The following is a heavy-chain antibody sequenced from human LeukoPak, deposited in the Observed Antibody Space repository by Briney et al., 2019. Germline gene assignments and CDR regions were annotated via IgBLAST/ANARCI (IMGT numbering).Heavy chain of an antibody. V-gene: IGHV4-39*07. CDR3: ARIYDFWSGYYDY. CDR1: GDSISSSSYY. CDR2: IFYSGST. Sequence: PSETLSLTCTVSGDSISSSSYYWGWIRQPPGKGLEWIGSIFYSGSTHYNPSLKSRVTISVDTSKNQFSLHLSSVTAADTAVYYCARIYDFWSGYYDYWGQGTLVPVSS. J-gene: IGHJ4*02. D-gene: IGHD3-3*01.